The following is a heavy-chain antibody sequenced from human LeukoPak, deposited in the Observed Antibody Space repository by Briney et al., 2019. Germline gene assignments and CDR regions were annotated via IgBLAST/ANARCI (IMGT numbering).Heavy chain of an antibody. J-gene: IGHJ4*02. CDR3: VSRWAEG. D-gene: IGHD5-24*01. CDR1: GFTFSDAW. Sequence: GGSLRLSCAASGFTFSDAWMTWVRQAPGMGLEWVGRIKSKTDGGTPDYAAPVKGRFTISRDDSTNTLFLHMNSLKMDDTALYYCVSRWAEGCGQGTLVTVSS. V-gene: IGHV3-15*01. CDR2: IKSKTDGGTP.